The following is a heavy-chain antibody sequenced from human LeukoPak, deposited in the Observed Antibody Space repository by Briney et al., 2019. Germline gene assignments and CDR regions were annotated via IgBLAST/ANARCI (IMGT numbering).Heavy chain of an antibody. D-gene: IGHD3-22*01. CDR1: GGSISSYY. CDR2: IYYIGST. J-gene: IGHJ4*02. V-gene: IGHV4-59*01. CDR3: ARMFYFDTSGKFDC. Sequence: PSETLSLTCSVSGGSISSYYWSWIRQPPGKGLEWIGYIYYIGSTTYNPSLKSRVTLSVDTSKNQFSLKLSSVTAADTAIYYCARMFYFDTSGKFDCWGQGTLVTVSS.